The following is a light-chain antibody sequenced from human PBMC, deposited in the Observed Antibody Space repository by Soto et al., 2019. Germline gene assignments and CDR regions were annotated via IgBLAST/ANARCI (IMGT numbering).Light chain of an antibody. V-gene: IGKV1-33*01. J-gene: IGKJ4*01. CDR2: DAS. CDR3: QQYDNLPS. Sequence: DIRMTQSPSSLSASVGDRVTITCQASQAISNYLNWYQQKPGKAPKLLIYDASNLETGVPSRFSGSGSETDFTFTISSLQPEDIATYYCQQYDNLPSFGGGTKVEIK. CDR1: QAISNY.